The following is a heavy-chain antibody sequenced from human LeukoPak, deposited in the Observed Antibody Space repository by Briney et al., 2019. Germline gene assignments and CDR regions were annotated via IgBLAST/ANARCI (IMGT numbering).Heavy chain of an antibody. D-gene: IGHD6-6*01. CDR2: IYHSGST. CDR1: GGSFSDYF. CDR3: ARGGAARLHFQN. Sequence: SETLSLTCAVYGGSFSDYFWSWIRQPSGKGLEWIGYIYHSGSTNYNPSLQSRVTISVDTSKNQFSLNLNSVTAADTAVYYCARGGAARLHFQNWGQGTLVTASS. J-gene: IGHJ1*01. V-gene: IGHV4-59*01.